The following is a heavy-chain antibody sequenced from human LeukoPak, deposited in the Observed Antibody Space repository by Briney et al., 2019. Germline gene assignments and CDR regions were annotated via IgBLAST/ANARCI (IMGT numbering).Heavy chain of an antibody. CDR2: ISSSSSTI. J-gene: IGHJ3*02. CDR1: GFTFSSYS. CDR3: ARDTVTGAFDI. V-gene: IGHV3-48*04. D-gene: IGHD4-17*01. Sequence: GGSLRLSCAASGFTFSSYSMNWVRQAPGKGLEWVSYISSSSSTIYYADSVKGRFTISRDNAKNSLYLQMNSLRAEDTAVYYCARDTVTGAFDIWAKGQWSPSLQ.